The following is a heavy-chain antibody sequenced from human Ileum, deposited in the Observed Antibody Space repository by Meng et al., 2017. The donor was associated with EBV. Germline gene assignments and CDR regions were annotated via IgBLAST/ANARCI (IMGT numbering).Heavy chain of an antibody. J-gene: IGHJ4*02. Sequence: QVQLQQWGAGLLKPSETRSPTCAVYGGSFSAYLWSWIRQPPGKGLEWIGEINHIGSTNYNPSLKSRVTISVDTSKNQFSLKLSSVTAADTAVYYCARGNKVSDRGFDYWGQGTLVTVSS. CDR3: ARGNKVSDRGFDY. V-gene: IGHV4-34*01. CDR1: GGSFSAYL. CDR2: INHIGST. D-gene: IGHD3-10*01.